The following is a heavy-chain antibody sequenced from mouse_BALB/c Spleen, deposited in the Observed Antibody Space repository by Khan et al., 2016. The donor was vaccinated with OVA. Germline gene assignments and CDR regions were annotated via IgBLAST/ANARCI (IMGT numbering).Heavy chain of an antibody. CDR1: GFDFSRYW. V-gene: IGHV4-1*02. J-gene: IGHJ4*01. CDR2: INPDSSTI. CDR3: ARGLRRDYYAMDY. D-gene: IGHD2-12*01. Sequence: EVKLLESGGGLVQPGGSLKLSCAASGFDFSRYWMSWVRQAPGKGLEWIGEINPDSSTINYTPSLNDKFIISRDNANNTLYLQMSKVRSEDTSLDDGARGLRRDYYAMDYWGQGTSVTVSS.